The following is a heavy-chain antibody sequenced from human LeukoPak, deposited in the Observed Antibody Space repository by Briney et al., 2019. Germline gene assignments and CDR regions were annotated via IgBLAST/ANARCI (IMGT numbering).Heavy chain of an antibody. CDR1: GFTFSSYA. J-gene: IGHJ4*02. Sequence: GGSLRLSCAASGFTFSSYATNWVRQAPGKGLEWVSAISGSGGSTYYADSVKGRFTISRDNSKNTLYLQMNSLRAEDTAVYYCAKGFYHVGATTVYDYWGQGTLVTVSS. CDR2: ISGSGGST. V-gene: IGHV3-23*01. CDR3: AKGFYHVGATTVYDY. D-gene: IGHD1-26*01.